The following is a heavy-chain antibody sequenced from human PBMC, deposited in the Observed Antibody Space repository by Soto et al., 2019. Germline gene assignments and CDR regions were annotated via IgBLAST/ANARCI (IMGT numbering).Heavy chain of an antibody. CDR1: GVTFSSYA. CDR2: ISGSGGST. CDR3: AKATAAGMFGDFIDY. D-gene: IGHD6-13*01. V-gene: IGHV3-23*01. J-gene: IGHJ4*02. Sequence: EVQLLESGGGLVQPGGSLRLSCAASGVTFSSYAMSWVRQAPGKGLEWVSAISGSGGSTYYADSVKGRFTISRDNSKNTLYLQMNSMRAEDMAVYYCAKATAAGMFGDFIDYWGQGTLVTVSS.